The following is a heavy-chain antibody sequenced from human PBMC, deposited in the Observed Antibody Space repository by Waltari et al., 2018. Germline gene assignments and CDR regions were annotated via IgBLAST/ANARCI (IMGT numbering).Heavy chain of an antibody. V-gene: IGHV1-8*03. Sequence: QVQLVQSGAEVKKPGASVKVSCKASGYTFTSYDINWVRQATGQGLEWMGWMNPNSGNTGYAQKFQGRVTITRNTSISTAYMELSSLRSEDTAVYYCARSSRGPAARTDWFDPWGQGTLVTVSS. CDR1: GYTFTSYD. D-gene: IGHD2-2*01. CDR2: MNPNSGNT. J-gene: IGHJ5*02. CDR3: ARSSRGPAARTDWFDP.